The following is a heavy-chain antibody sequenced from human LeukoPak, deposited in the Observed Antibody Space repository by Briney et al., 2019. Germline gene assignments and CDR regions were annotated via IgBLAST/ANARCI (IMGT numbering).Heavy chain of an antibody. D-gene: IGHD3-10*01. V-gene: IGHV3-66*01. Sequence: GGSLRLSCAASGFTVTNNYMTWVRQAPGKGLEWVSVIYSGGNTYYADSVKGRFTISRDNSKNTLYLQMNSLRAEDTAVYFCAKGLYDSRSPMGAFDVWGLGTMVTVSS. CDR2: IYSGGNT. CDR1: GFTVTNNY. CDR3: AKGLYDSRSPMGAFDV. J-gene: IGHJ3*01.